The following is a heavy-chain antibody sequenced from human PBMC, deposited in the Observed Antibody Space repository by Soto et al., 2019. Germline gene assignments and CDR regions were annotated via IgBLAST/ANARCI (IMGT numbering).Heavy chain of an antibody. CDR2: INHSGST. CDR1: GGSFSGYY. V-gene: IGHV4-34*01. J-gene: IGHJ4*02. Sequence: ETLSPTCAVYGGSFSGYYWSWIRQPPGKGLEWIGEINHSGSTNYNPSLKSRVTISVDTSKNQFSLKLSSVTAADTAVYYCARGLYYYGSGSYYYWGQGTLVTVSS. D-gene: IGHD3-10*01. CDR3: ARGLYYYGSGSYYY.